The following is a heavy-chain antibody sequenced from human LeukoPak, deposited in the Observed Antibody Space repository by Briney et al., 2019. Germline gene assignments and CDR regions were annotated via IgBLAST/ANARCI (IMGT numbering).Heavy chain of an antibody. V-gene: IGHV3-11*04. CDR3: TRRPYSSSWYYFDY. D-gene: IGHD6-13*01. CDR1: GFTFSNAW. CDR2: ISSSGSML. Sequence: GGSLRLSCAASGFTFSNAWMSWVRQAPGKGLEWVSYISSSGSMLHYADSVEGRFTISRDNAKNSLYLQMSSLRVEDTAVYYCTRRPYSSSWYYFDYWGQGTLVTVSS. J-gene: IGHJ4*02.